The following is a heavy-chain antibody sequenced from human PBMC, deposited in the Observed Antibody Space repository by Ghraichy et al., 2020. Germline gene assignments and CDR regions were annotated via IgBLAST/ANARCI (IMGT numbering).Heavy chain of an antibody. CDR1: GFTFSGYS. Sequence: GGSLRLSCAASGFTFSGYSMNWVRQAPGKGLEWISYISYSSGTIYYADSVKGRFTISRDNAKNSLYLQMNSLRAEDTALYYCARRLKLAADDHDAFDIWGQGTMVTVSS. CDR2: ISYSSGTI. D-gene: IGHD6-13*01. CDR3: ARRLKLAADDHDAFDI. J-gene: IGHJ3*02. V-gene: IGHV3-48*01.